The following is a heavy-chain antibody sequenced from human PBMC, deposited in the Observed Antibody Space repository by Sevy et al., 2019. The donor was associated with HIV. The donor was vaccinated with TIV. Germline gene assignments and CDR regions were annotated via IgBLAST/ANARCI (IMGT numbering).Heavy chain of an antibody. V-gene: IGHV3-23*01. CDR1: GFTFTSYA. CDR2: ISGSHGTP. CDR3: TKEEWGNIGFCTRSSCYPFDY. D-gene: IGHD2-2*01. Sequence: GGSLRLSCAASGFTFTSYAMSWVRQAPGKGLEWVSSISGSHGTPYYADSVKGRFTISRDNSKNTLYLQMSSLRAEDTAVYYCTKEEWGNIGFCTRSSCYPFDYWGQGTLVTVSS. J-gene: IGHJ4*02.